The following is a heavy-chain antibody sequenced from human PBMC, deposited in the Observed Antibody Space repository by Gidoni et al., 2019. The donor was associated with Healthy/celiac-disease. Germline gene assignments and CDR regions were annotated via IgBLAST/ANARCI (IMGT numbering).Heavy chain of an antibody. CDR3: ARASRVGATGFTVYFDL. V-gene: IGHV4-31*03. CDR2: IYYSGST. D-gene: IGHD1-26*01. CDR1: GGSISSGGYY. Sequence: QVQLQESGPGLVKPSQTLSLTCTVSGGSISSGGYYCSWIRQHPGKGLEWIGYIYYSGSTYYNPSLKSRVTISVDTSKNQFSLKLSSVTAADTAVYYCARASRVGATGFTVYFDLWGRGTLVTVSS. J-gene: IGHJ2*01.